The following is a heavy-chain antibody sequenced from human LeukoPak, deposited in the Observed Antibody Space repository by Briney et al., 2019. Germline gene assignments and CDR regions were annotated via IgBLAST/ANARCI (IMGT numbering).Heavy chain of an antibody. D-gene: IGHD3-3*01. V-gene: IGHV4-31*03. CDR1: GGSISSGGYY. Sequence: TLSLTCTVSGGSISSGGYYWSWIRQHPGKGLEWIGYIYYSGSTYYNPSLKSRVTISVDTSKNQFSLKLRSVTAADTAVYYCASGYDFLSEPLPKRIAFDIWGERTMVTVSS. CDR3: ASGYDFLSEPLPKRIAFDI. CDR2: IYYSGST. J-gene: IGHJ3*02.